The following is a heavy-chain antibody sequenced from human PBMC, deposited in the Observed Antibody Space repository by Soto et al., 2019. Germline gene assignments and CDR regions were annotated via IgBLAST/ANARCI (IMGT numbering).Heavy chain of an antibody. V-gene: IGHV4-59*08. Sequence: SETLSLTCIVSGGSVNYFYWSWMRQPPGKGLEWIGYIYYSGTTDYNPSLGSRVTISVNTSKNQFSLRLSSVTAADTALYYCARWHEVMDFWGQGSTVIVSS. CDR2: IYYSGTT. CDR1: GGSVNYFY. J-gene: IGHJ6*02. CDR3: ARWHEVMDF.